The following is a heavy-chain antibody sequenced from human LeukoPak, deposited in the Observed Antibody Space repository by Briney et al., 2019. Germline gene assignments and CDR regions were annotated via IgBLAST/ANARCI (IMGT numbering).Heavy chain of an antibody. CDR1: GGSFSGYY. D-gene: IGHD6-13*01. Sequence: SENLSLTCAVHGGSFSGYYWSWIRQPPGKGLEWIGEINHSGSTNYNPSLKSRVTISVDTSKNQFSLKLSSVTAADTAVYYCARERDSSSWYWFDPWGQGTLVTVSS. CDR3: ARERDSSSWYWFDP. CDR2: INHSGST. V-gene: IGHV4-34*01. J-gene: IGHJ5*02.